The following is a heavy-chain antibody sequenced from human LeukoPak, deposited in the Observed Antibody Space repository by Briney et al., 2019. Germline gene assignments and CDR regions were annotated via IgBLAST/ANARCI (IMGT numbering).Heavy chain of an antibody. CDR2: INPNSGGT. CDR3: ARGGITMIVVVITDFDY. D-gene: IGHD3-22*01. CDR1: GYTFTGYY. Sequence: ASVKVSCKASGYTFTGYYMHWVRQAPGRGLEWMGWINPNSGGTNYAQKFQGRVTMTRDTSISTAYMELSRLRSDDTAVYYCARGGITMIVVVITDFDYWGQGTLVTVSS. V-gene: IGHV1-2*02. J-gene: IGHJ4*02.